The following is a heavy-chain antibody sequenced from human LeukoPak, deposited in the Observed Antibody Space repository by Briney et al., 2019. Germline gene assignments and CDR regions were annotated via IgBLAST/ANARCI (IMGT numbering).Heavy chain of an antibody. D-gene: IGHD2-2*01. J-gene: IGHJ3*02. V-gene: IGHV3-30*18. CDR2: ISYDGSNK. CDR3: AKDLVYLGYCSSTSCYAYAFDI. Sequence: GGSLRLSCAASGFTFSSYGMHWVPQALGKGLEWVAVISYDGSNKYYADSVKGRFTISRDNSKNTLYLQMNSLRAEDTAVYYCAKDLVYLGYCSSTSCYAYAFDIWGQGTMVTVSS. CDR1: GFTFSSYG.